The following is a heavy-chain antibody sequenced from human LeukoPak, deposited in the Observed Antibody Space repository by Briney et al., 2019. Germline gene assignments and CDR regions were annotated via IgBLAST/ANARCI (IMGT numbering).Heavy chain of an antibody. D-gene: IGHD3-22*01. Sequence: GESLKISCKASGYSFTSFWTGWVRQMPGKGLEWMGIVYPGDSDTRYSPSFQDQVTISADKSVSTAYLQWYSLKAADSAMYYCARRRDYYDSSGSGLDYWGQGTLVTVSS. CDR1: GYSFTSFW. CDR3: ARRRDYYDSSGSGLDY. V-gene: IGHV5-51*01. CDR2: VYPGDSDT. J-gene: IGHJ4*02.